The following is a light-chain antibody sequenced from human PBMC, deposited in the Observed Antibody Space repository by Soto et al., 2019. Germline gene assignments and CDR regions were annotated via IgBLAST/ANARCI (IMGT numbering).Light chain of an antibody. Sequence: EIVMTQSPATLSVSPGERATLSCRASQSIGRNLAWYQQKPGQAPRLLIYGASTGATGIPARFSGSVSGTEFTLTISSLQSEDFAVYYCQQYNDWPWTFGQGTKVEVK. J-gene: IGKJ1*01. V-gene: IGKV3-15*01. CDR2: GAS. CDR1: QSIGRN. CDR3: QQYNDWPWT.